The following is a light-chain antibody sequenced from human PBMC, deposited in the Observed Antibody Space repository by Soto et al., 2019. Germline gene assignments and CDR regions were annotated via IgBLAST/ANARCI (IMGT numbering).Light chain of an antibody. CDR3: SSYTRSSTLVV. Sequence: QSVLTQPASVSGSPGQSITISCTGTSSDVGGYNYVSWYQQHPGKAPKLMIYDVSNRPSGVSNRFSGSKSGHTASLTISGLQAEDEADYYCSSYTRSSTLVVFGGGTKLPVI. J-gene: IGLJ2*01. V-gene: IGLV2-14*01. CDR2: DVS. CDR1: SSDVGGYNY.